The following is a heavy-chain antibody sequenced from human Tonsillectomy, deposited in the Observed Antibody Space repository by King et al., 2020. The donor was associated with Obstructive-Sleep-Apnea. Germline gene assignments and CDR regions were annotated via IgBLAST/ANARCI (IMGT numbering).Heavy chain of an antibody. CDR1: GFSLTSSGVA. Sequence: LTLKESGPTLVKPTQTLTLTCTFSGFSLTSSGVAVGWIRQTPGKALAWLSIIYWDDDKRYRPSLKSRLTITRDTSKNQVVLTMTNMDPVDTATYFCAHKASPFYSGSSGNWFDTWGQGTLVTVSS. CDR2: IYWDDDK. CDR3: AHKASPFYSGSSGNWFDT. V-gene: IGHV2-5*02. J-gene: IGHJ5*02. D-gene: IGHD1-26*01.